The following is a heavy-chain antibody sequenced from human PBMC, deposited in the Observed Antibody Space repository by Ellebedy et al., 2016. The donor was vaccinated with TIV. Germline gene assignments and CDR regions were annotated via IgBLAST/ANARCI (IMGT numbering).Heavy chain of an antibody. CDR3: VIQPGPGDYYGGSEYNGF. Sequence: GESLKISCAASGFTFSSYAMSWVRQAPGKGLEWVSVIYSGGSTYYADSVKGRFTISRDNSKNTLYLQMNSLRADDTAVYYCVIQPGPGDYYGGSEYNGFWGQGAPVTVSS. D-gene: IGHD3-22*01. J-gene: IGHJ4*02. CDR2: IYSGGST. V-gene: IGHV3-66*04. CDR1: GFTFSSYA.